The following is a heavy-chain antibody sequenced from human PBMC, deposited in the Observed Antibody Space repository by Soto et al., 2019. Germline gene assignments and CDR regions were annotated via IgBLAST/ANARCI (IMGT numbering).Heavy chain of an antibody. J-gene: IGHJ5*01. D-gene: IGHD6-6*01. V-gene: IGHV4-34*01. CDR1: GGSFSAYY. CDR2: MNQSGSA. Sequence: QVQLQQWGAGLLKPSETLSLTCAVYGGSFSAYYWSWIRQSPGKVLEWIGEMNQSGSANYNPSLDRRVTISVDTSKNQVSLYLSAVTAADTAVYYCAKGDGRPPNWTGRLWFDSWGQGTLVTVSS. CDR3: AKGDGRPPNWTGRLWFDS.